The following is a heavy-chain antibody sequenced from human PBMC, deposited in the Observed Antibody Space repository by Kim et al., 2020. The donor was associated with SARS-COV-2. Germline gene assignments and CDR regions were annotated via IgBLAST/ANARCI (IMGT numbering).Heavy chain of an antibody. CDR1: GGSISSYY. D-gene: IGHD6-13*01. V-gene: IGHV4-59*13. Sequence: SETLSLTCTVSGGSISSYYWSWIRQPPGKGLEWIGYIYYSGSTNYNPSLKSRVTISVDTSKNQFSLKLSSVTAADTAVYYCAREAAAGTFDYWGQGTLVTVSS. J-gene: IGHJ4*02. CDR2: IYYSGST. CDR3: AREAAAGTFDY.